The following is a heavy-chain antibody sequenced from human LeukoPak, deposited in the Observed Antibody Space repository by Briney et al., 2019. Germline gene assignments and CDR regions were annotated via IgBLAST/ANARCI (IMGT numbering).Heavy chain of an antibody. CDR3: TRTSVFGVVIMPFDF. CDR2: IYTSGST. D-gene: IGHD3-3*01. Sequence: PSETLSLTCTVSGGSISSYYWSWIRQPAGKGLEWIGRIYTSGSTNYNPSLKSRVTMSVDTSKNQFSLKLSSVTAADTAVYYCTRTSVFGVVIMPFDFWGQGTLVSVSS. CDR1: GGSISSYY. J-gene: IGHJ4*02. V-gene: IGHV4-4*07.